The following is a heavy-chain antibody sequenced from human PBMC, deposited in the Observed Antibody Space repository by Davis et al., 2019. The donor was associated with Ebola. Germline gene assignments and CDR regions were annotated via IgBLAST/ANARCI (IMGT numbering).Heavy chain of an antibody. J-gene: IGHJ4*02. CDR1: GGSFSGYY. CDR3: AGERAGDIVVVVAATRGDYFDY. CDR2: INHSGST. D-gene: IGHD2-15*01. Sequence: MPSETLSLTCAVYGGSFSGYYWSWIRQPPGKGLEWIGEINHSGSTNYNPSLKSRVTITVDTSKNQFSLKLSSVTAADTAVYYCAGERAGDIVVVVAATRGDYFDYWGQGTLVTVSS. V-gene: IGHV4-34*01.